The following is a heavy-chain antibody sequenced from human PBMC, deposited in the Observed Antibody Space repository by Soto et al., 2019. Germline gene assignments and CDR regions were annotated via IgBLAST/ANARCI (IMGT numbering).Heavy chain of an antibody. V-gene: IGHV4-59*08. CDR1: GGSISSYY. Sequence: SETLSLTCTVSGGSISSYYWSRIRQPPGKGLEWIGYIYYSGSTNYNPSLKSRVTISVDTSKNQLSLKLSSVTAADTAVYYCARRYGYYFDYWGQGTLVTVSS. CDR2: IYYSGST. J-gene: IGHJ4*02. D-gene: IGHD4-17*01. CDR3: ARRYGYYFDY.